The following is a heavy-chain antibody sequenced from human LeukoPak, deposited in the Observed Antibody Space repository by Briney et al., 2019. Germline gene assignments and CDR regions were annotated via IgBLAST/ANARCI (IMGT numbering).Heavy chain of an antibody. CDR2: MNPNSGNT. J-gene: IGHJ3*02. V-gene: IGHV1-8*01. D-gene: IGHD3-22*01. CDR3: ARPSSGYYPDAFDI. Sequence: ASVKVSCKASGYTFTSYDINWVRQDTGQGLEWMGWMNPNSGNTGYAQKFQGRVTMTRNTSISTAYMELSSLRSEDTAVYYCARPSSGYYPDAFDIWGQGTMVTVSS. CDR1: GYTFTSYD.